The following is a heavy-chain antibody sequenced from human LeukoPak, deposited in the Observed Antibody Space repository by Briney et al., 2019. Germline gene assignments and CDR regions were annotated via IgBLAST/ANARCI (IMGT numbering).Heavy chain of an antibody. Sequence: PGGSLRLSCAASGFTLSSYWMHWVRQAPGKGLVWVSRISFDGSSTTYADSVKGRFTISRDNAKNTLYLQMNSLRAEDTGVYYCARIASHSSTWYDGGSWGQGTLVTVSS. V-gene: IGHV3-74*01. J-gene: IGHJ5*02. CDR3: ARIASHSSTWYDGGS. CDR2: ISFDGSST. D-gene: IGHD6-13*01. CDR1: GFTLSSYW.